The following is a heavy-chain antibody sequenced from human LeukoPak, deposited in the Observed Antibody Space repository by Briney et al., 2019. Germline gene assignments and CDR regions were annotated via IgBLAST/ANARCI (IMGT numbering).Heavy chain of an antibody. V-gene: IGHV3-66*01. CDR3: ARDREYYGMDV. CDR1: GFTVSSNY. J-gene: IGHJ6*02. CDR2: IYSGGST. Sequence: GGSLRLSCAASGFTVSSNYMSWVRQAPGKGLEWVSVIYSGGSTYYADSVKGRFTISRGNSKNTLYLQMNSLRAEDTAVYYCARDREYYGMDVWGQGTTVTVSS.